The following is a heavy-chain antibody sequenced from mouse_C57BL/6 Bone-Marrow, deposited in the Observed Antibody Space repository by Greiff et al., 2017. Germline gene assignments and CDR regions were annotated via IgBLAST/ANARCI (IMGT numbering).Heavy chain of an antibody. J-gene: IGHJ2*01. D-gene: IGHD6-1*01. CDR3: ARDPLYY. CDR1: GYTFTDYY. V-gene: IGHV1-76*01. Sequence: VQLQESGAELVRPGASVKLSCKASGYTFTDYYINWVKQRPGQGLEWIARIYPGSGNTYYNEKFKGKATLTAEKSSSTAYMQLSSLTSEDSAVYFCARDPLYYWGQGTTLTVSS. CDR2: IYPGSGNT.